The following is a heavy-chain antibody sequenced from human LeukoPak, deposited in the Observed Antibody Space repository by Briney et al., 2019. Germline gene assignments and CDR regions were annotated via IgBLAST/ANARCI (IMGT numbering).Heavy chain of an antibody. CDR1: GFTFSSYW. D-gene: IGHD3-22*01. CDR2: INSDGSST. Sequence: GGSLRLSCAASGFTFSSYWMHWVRQAPGKGLVWVSRINSDGSSTSYADSVKGRFTISRDNAKNTLYLQMNSLRAEDTAVYYCARDTYYYDSSGLQSYWGQGTLVTVSS. CDR3: ARDTYYYDSSGLQSY. J-gene: IGHJ4*02. V-gene: IGHV3-74*01.